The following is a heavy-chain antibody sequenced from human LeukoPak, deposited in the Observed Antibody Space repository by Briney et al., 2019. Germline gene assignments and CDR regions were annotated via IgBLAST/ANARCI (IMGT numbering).Heavy chain of an antibody. J-gene: IGHJ6*02. V-gene: IGHV3-48*02. D-gene: IGHD3-3*01. CDR2: ISSSSSTI. CDR3: ARAIPYDFWSGYSLGYYYYGMDV. Sequence: GGSLRLSCAASGFTFSNYNMNWVRQAPGKGLEWVSYISSSSSTIYYADSVKGRFTVSRDNAKNSLFLQMNGLRDEDTAVYYCARAIPYDFWSGYSLGYYYYGMDVWGQGTTVTVSS. CDR1: GFTFSNYN.